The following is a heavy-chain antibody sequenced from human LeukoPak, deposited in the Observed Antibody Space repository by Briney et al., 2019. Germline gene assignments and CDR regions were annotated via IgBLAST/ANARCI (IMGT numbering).Heavy chain of an antibody. CDR3: ARTYYDILTGYYYYMDV. D-gene: IGHD3-9*01. V-gene: IGHV1-2*02. CDR1: GYIFTGYY. J-gene: IGHJ6*03. CDR2: INPNSGGT. Sequence: GASVKVSCKASGYIFTGYYMHWVRQAPGQGLEWMGWINPNSGGTNYAQKFQGRVTMTRDTSISTAYMELSRLRSDDTAVYYCARTYYDILTGYYYYMDVWGKGTTVTVSS.